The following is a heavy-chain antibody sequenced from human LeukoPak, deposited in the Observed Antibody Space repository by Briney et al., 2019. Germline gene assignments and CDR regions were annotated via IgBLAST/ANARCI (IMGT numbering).Heavy chain of an antibody. D-gene: IGHD2-15*01. CDR2: ISYDGSNK. CDR3: ASNGGYCSGGSCYRLDYYYGMDV. CDR1: GFTFSSYA. Sequence: GGSLRLSCAASGFTFSSYAMHWVRQAPGKGLEWVAVISYDGSNKYYADSVKGRFTVSRDNSKNTLYLQMNSLRAEDTAVYYCASNGGYCSGGSCYRLDYYYGMDVWGQGTTVTVSS. J-gene: IGHJ6*02. V-gene: IGHV3-30-3*01.